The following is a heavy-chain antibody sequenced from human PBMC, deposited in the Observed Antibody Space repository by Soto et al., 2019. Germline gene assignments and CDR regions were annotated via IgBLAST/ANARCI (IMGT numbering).Heavy chain of an antibody. D-gene: IGHD6-25*01. CDR2: ISAYNGNT. CDR3: ARDSERALSEAFDI. Sequence: ASVKVSCKASGYTFTSYGISWVRQAPGQGLEWMGWISAYNGNTNYAQKLQGRVTMTTDTSTSTAYMELRSLRSDDTAVYYCARDSERALSEAFDIWRQGTMVTVSS. J-gene: IGHJ3*02. V-gene: IGHV1-18*01. CDR1: GYTFTSYG.